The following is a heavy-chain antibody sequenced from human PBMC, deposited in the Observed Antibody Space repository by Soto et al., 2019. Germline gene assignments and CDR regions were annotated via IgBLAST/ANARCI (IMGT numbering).Heavy chain of an antibody. Sequence: EVQLVESGGDLVQRGGSLRLSCAASGFDVSNTDMSWVRQAPGKGLEWVSVIYSGGYTNYADSVKGRFIVSRDSPKNPLYRQMDSLRAEDTAVYYCAREGIIVIAGPEYYFDYWGQGTLVTVSS. CDR3: AREGIIVIAGPEYYFDY. CDR1: GFDVSNTD. D-gene: IGHD1-20*01. CDR2: IYSGGYT. J-gene: IGHJ4*02. V-gene: IGHV3-66*01.